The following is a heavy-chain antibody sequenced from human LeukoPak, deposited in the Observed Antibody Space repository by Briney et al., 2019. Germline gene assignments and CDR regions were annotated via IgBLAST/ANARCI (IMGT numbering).Heavy chain of an antibody. CDR1: GFTFSSYW. Sequence: GGSLRLSCAASGFTFSSYWMSWVRQAPGKGLEWVSSISSSSSYIYYADSVKGRFTISRDNAKNSLYLQMNSLRAEDTAVYYCAELGITMIGGVWGKGTTVTISS. D-gene: IGHD3-10*02. CDR3: AELGITMIGGV. CDR2: ISSSSSYI. V-gene: IGHV3-21*01. J-gene: IGHJ6*04.